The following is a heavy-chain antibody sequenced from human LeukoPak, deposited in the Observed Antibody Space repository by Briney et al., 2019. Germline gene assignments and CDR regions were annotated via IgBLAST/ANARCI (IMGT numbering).Heavy chain of an antibody. V-gene: IGHV3-23*01. CDR2: ISGSGGST. CDR1: GFTFSSYA. J-gene: IGHJ4*02. D-gene: IGHD2-2*01. CDR3: AKDAPINIVVVPAANS. Sequence: GGALRLSCAASGFTFSSYAMSWVRQAPGKGLEWVSAISGSGGSTYYADSVKGRFTISRDNSKNTLYLQMNSLRAEDTAVYYCAKDAPINIVVVPAANSWGQGTLVTVSS.